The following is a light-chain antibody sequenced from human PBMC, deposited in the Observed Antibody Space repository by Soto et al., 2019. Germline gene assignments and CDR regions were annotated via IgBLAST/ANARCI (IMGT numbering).Light chain of an antibody. CDR3: QQYNYFWA. V-gene: IGKV1-5*01. J-gene: IGKJ1*01. CDR1: QSISSW. Sequence: DIQMTQSPSTLSASVGDRVTITCRASQSISSWLAWYQQKPGKAPKLLIYDASNLESGVPSRFSGGGSGTEFSLTIRSLKPDDFATYYCQQYNYFWAFGQGTKVDIK. CDR2: DAS.